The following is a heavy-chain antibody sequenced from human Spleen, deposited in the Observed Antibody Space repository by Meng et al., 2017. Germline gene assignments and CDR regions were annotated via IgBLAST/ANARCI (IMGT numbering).Heavy chain of an antibody. Sequence: GESLKISCAVSGGTFSASDIHWVRHASGKGLEWVGRIRSKADSFATAYPASVKGRFAISRDDSKDTAFLQMNSLITEDTAVYYCTMYASGHIWGQGTMVTV. J-gene: IGHJ3*02. D-gene: IGHD2-8*01. CDR2: IRSKADSFAT. CDR1: GGTFSASD. CDR3: TMYASGHI. V-gene: IGHV3-73*01.